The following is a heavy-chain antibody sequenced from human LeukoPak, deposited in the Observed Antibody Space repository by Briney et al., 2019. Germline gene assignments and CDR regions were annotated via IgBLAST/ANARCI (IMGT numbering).Heavy chain of an antibody. J-gene: IGHJ4*02. CDR2: IHTDGSGT. V-gene: IGHV3-74*01. Sequence: GGSLRLSCVASGFPFRSYWMHWVRQAPGKGLVWVSRIHTDGSGTNYADSVKGRFTISRDNAKNTLYLQLNSLRAEDTAVYYCARGRLGGVDYWGQGTLVTVS. CDR3: ARGRLGGVDY. D-gene: IGHD7-27*01. CDR1: GFPFRSYW.